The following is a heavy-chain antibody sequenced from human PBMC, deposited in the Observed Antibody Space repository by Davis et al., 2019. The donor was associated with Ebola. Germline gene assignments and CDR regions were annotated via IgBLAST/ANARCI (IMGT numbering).Heavy chain of an antibody. CDR3: ARRIQLWLRGYYFDY. CDR2: INHSGST. Sequence: MPSETLSLTCAVYGGSFSGSYWSWIRQPPGKGLEWIGEINHSGSTNYNPSLKSRVTISVDTSKNQFSLKLSAVTAADTAVYYCARRIQLWLRGYYFDYWGQGTLVTVSS. CDR1: GGSFSGSY. J-gene: IGHJ4*02. V-gene: IGHV4-34*01. D-gene: IGHD5-18*01.